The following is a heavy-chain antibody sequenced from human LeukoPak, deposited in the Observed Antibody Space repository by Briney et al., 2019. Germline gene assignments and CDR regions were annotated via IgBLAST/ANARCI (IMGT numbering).Heavy chain of an antibody. V-gene: IGHV3-11*04. CDR1: GFTFSTYY. CDR2: INSSGSII. D-gene: IGHD2-2*01. J-gene: IGHJ4*02. CDR3: AREGRDCSSTSCYLDY. Sequence: PGGSLRLSCAASGFTFSTYYMSWIRQAPGKGLEWVSYINSSGSIIYYADSVKGRFTISRDNAKNSLYLQMNSLRAEDTAVYYCAREGRDCSSTSCYLDYWGQGTLVTVSS.